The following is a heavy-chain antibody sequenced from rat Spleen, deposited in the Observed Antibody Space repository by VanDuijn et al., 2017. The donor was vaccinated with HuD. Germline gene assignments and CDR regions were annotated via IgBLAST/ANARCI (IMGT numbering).Heavy chain of an antibody. CDR3: ARHVNWERTLLGYFDF. J-gene: IGHJ1*01. D-gene: IGHD5-1*01. Sequence: EVQLVESGGGLVQPGRSMKLSCAASGFTFSNYYMAWVRPAPTKGLEWVASISTGGGNTYYRDSVKGRFTISRDNAKSTLYLQMDSLRSEDTATYYCARHVNWERTLLGYFDFWGPGTMVTVSS. CDR1: GFTFSNYY. V-gene: IGHV5-25*01. CDR2: ISTGGGNT.